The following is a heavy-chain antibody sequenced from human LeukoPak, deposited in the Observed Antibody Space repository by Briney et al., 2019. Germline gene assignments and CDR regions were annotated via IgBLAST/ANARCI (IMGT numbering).Heavy chain of an antibody. J-gene: IGHJ4*02. CDR2: IRYDGSNK. Sequence: GGSLRPSCAASGFTFRSYGMHWVRQAPGKGLEWVAFIRYDGSNKYYADSVKGRFTISRDNSKNTLYLQMNSLRAEDTAVYYCAKDLYYGSGSYYNGCFDYWGQGTLVTVSS. V-gene: IGHV3-30*02. D-gene: IGHD3-10*01. CDR1: GFTFRSYG. CDR3: AKDLYYGSGSYYNGCFDY.